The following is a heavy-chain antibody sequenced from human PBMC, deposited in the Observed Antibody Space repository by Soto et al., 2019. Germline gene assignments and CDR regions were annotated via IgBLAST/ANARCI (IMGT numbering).Heavy chain of an antibody. V-gene: IGHV1-69*01. Sequence: QVQLVQSGAEVKKPGSSVKVSCKASGGTFSSYAISWVRQAPGQGLEWMGGIIPIFGTANYAQKFQGRATITADECPSTADLGRGSLRSEDTAEYHCAGTSTVPTGGGYGDDWGQGTLVTVSS. CDR2: IIPIFGTA. CDR3: AGTSTVPTGGGYGDD. CDR1: GGTFSSYA. D-gene: IGHD4-17*01. J-gene: IGHJ4*02.